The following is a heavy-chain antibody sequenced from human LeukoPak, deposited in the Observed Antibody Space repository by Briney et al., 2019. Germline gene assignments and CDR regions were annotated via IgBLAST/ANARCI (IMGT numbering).Heavy chain of an antibody. CDR1: GFTFSSYS. D-gene: IGHD6-19*01. CDR2: ISSSSSYI. CDR3: ARGWGAVAGRRWKYYFDY. J-gene: IGHJ4*02. V-gene: IGHV3-21*01. Sequence: PGGSLRLSCAASGFTFSSYSMNWVRQAPGKGLGWVSSISSSSSYIYYADSVKGRFTISRDNAKNSLYLQMNSLRAEDTAVYYCARGWGAVAGRRWKYYFDYWGQGTLVTVSS.